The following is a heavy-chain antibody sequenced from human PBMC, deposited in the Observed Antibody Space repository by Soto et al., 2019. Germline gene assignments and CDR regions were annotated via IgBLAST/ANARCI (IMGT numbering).Heavy chain of an antibody. Sequence: EVQLVESGGGLVQPGGSLRLSCAASGFTFSSYSMNWVRQAPGKGLEWVSYISSSGSTIYYADSVKGRFTISRDNAKNSLYLQMNSLRADDTAVYYCARDPDSSGWYNWFDPWGQGTLVTVSS. D-gene: IGHD6-19*01. J-gene: IGHJ5*02. CDR1: GFTFSSYS. CDR2: ISSSGSTI. V-gene: IGHV3-48*01. CDR3: ARDPDSSGWYNWFDP.